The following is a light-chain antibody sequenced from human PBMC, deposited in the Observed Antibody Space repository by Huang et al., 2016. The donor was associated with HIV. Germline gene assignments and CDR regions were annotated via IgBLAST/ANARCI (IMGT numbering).Light chain of an antibody. J-gene: IGKJ4*01. CDR1: QSLLHSDGKTY. Sequence: DIILSQTPLSLSVTPGQPASISCKSSQSLLHSDGKTYLYWYLQKAGHSPQLLMDEVSNRFSGVPDRFSGSGSGTSFTLIISRVEAEDVGVYYCMQGIHLSSPFGGGTKIEI. CDR2: EVS. CDR3: MQGIHLSSP. V-gene: IGKV2-29*02.